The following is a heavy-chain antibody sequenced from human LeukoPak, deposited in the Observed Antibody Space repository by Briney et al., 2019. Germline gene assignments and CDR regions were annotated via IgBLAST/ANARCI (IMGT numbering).Heavy chain of an antibody. CDR3: ARIMFGGVNDY. CDR1: GGSFSGYY. D-gene: IGHD3-16*01. V-gene: IGHV4-34*01. Sequence: SETLSLTCAVYGGSFSGYYWSWIRQPPGKGLEWIGEINHSGSTNYNPSLKSRVTISVDMSKNQFSLKLSSVTAADTAVYYCARIMFGGVNDYWGQGTLVTVSS. J-gene: IGHJ4*02. CDR2: INHSGST.